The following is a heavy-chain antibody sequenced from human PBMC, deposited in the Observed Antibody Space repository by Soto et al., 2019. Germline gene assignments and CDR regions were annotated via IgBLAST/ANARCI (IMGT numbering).Heavy chain of an antibody. D-gene: IGHD3-3*01. J-gene: IGHJ3*02. CDR2: ISGSGGST. Sequence: GGSLRLSCAASGFTFSSYAMSWVRQAPGKGLEWVSAISGSGGSTYYADSVKGRFTISRDNSKNTLYLQMNSLRAEDTAVYYCAKDTKRLRFLEWLLSVSDAFDIWGRGTMVTVSS. CDR1: GFTFSSYA. V-gene: IGHV3-23*01. CDR3: AKDTKRLRFLEWLLSVSDAFDI.